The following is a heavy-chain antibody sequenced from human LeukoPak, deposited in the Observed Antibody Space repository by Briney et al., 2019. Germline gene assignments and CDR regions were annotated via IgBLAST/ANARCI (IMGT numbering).Heavy chain of an antibody. CDR2: IYHSGST. Sequence: RTSETLSLTCTVSGYSISNGYYWGWIRQPPGKGLEWIGSIYHSGSTYYNPSLKSRVTISVDKSKNQFSLKLSSVTAADTAVYYCARSRWLQHNFDYWGQGTLVTVSS. V-gene: IGHV4-38-2*02. J-gene: IGHJ4*02. D-gene: IGHD5-24*01. CDR1: GYSISNGYY. CDR3: ARSRWLQHNFDY.